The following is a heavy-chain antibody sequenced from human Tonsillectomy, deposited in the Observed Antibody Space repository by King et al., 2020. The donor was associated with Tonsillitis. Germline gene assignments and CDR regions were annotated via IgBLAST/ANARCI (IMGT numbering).Heavy chain of an antibody. J-gene: IGHJ4*02. D-gene: IGHD2-21*02. CDR3: ARGDDTALGY. CDR1: GFTVSNNY. V-gene: IGHV3-66*01. CDR2: IYSGGST. Sequence: VQLVESGGGLVQPGGSLRLSCAASGFTVSNNYMNWVRQAPGKGLEWVSVIYSGGSTYYADSVKGRFTIPRDNSKNTLYLQVNSLRAEDTAVYYCARGDDTALGYWGQGTLVTVSS.